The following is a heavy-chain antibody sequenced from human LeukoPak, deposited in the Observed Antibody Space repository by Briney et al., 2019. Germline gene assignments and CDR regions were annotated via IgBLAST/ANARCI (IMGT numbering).Heavy chain of an antibody. CDR3: ARYNGAFGFDY. J-gene: IGHJ4*02. Sequence: SETLSLTCTVSGGSISSYCWSWIRQPPGKGPEWIGYICYSGSTKYNPSLKSRVTISEDTSKNQFSLKLSSVTAADTAVYYRARYNGAFGFDYWGQGTLVTVSS. CDR2: ICYSGST. D-gene: IGHD1-26*01. V-gene: IGHV4-59*01. CDR1: GGSISSYC.